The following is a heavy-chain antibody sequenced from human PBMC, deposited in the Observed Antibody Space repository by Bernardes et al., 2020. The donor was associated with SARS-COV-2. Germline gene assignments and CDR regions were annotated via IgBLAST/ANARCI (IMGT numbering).Heavy chain of an antibody. D-gene: IGHD3-3*01. V-gene: IGHV3-15*01. CDR2: IKTKTDGGTI. CDR3: TTSLRF. J-gene: IGHJ4*02. CDR1: GFTFNNVW. Sequence: GGSLRLSCVASGFTFNNVWMSWVRQAPGKGLEWVGRIKTKTDGGTIDYAAPVKGRVTISRDDSKNTFSLQMNSLKSEDTAVYYCTTSLRFWGQGTLVTVSS.